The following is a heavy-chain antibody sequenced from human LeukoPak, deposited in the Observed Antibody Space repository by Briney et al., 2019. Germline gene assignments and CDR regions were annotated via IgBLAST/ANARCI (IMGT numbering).Heavy chain of an antibody. Sequence: GGSLRLSCAVSGFPFGRYALSWLRQASGKGLEWVSVIYSGDTTFYADSVRGKFTISRDNSKNTLYLQMNSLRAEDTAVYYCASILRSSSGYYFYYWGQGTLVTVSS. D-gene: IGHD3-10*01. CDR1: GFPFGRYA. V-gene: IGHV3-66*01. J-gene: IGHJ4*02. CDR3: ASILRSSSGYYFYY. CDR2: IYSGDTT.